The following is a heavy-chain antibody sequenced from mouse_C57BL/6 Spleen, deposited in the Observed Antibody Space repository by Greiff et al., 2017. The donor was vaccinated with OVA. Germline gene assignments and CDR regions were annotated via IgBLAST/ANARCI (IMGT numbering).Heavy chain of an antibody. D-gene: IGHD1-1*01. Sequence: QVQLQQPGAELVMPGASVKLSCKASGYTFTSYWMHWVKQRPGQGLEWIGEIDPSDSYTNYNQKFKGKSKLTVDKSSSTAYMQLSSLTSEDSAVYYCAIASKYNGSSYPFAYWGQGTLVTVSA. V-gene: IGHV1-69*01. CDR1: GYTFTSYW. CDR2: IDPSDSYT. CDR3: AIASKYNGSSYPFAY. J-gene: IGHJ3*01.